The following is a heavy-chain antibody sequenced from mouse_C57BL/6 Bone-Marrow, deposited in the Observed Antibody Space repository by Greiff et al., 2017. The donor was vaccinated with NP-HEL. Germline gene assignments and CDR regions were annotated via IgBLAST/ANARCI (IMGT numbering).Heavy chain of an antibody. Sequence: EVQLQQSGPELVKPGASVKISCKASGYSFTGYYMNWVKQSPEKSLEWIGEINPSTGGTTYNQKFKAKATLTVDKSSSTAYMQLKSLTSEDSAVYYCARSAGRTGFDYWGQGTTLTVSS. V-gene: IGHV1-42*01. CDR2: INPSTGGT. CDR3: ARSAGRTGFDY. D-gene: IGHD1-1*01. CDR1: GYSFTGYY. J-gene: IGHJ2*01.